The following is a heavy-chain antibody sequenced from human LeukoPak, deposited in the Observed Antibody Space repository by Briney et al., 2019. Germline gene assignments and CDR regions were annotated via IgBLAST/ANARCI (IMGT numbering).Heavy chain of an antibody. Sequence: GGSLRLSCAASGFTFSSYEMNWVRQAPGKGLEWVAFIRNDGSNEYYVESVKGRFTISRDNSQNTLYLQMNSLRAEDTAVYYCAKDHDYVWGSYPTYYFDYWGQGTQVTVSS. D-gene: IGHD3-16*02. CDR2: IRNDGSNE. CDR1: GFTFSSYE. V-gene: IGHV3-30*02. CDR3: AKDHDYVWGSYPTYYFDY. J-gene: IGHJ4*02.